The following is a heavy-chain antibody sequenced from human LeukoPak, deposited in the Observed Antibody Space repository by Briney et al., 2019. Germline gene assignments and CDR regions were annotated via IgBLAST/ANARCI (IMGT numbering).Heavy chain of an antibody. V-gene: IGHV4-38-2*02. Sequence: RPSETLSLTCTVSGSSIRTYTHWGWIRQPPGKGLEWIASIHHTGNTYYNPSLESRVTISIDTSKNQFSLKMSSVTAADTAFYFCVNSGSNYEAVSWGQGTLVTVSS. J-gene: IGHJ5*02. CDR3: VNSGSNYEAVS. CDR2: IHHTGNT. D-gene: IGHD5-18*01. CDR1: GSSIRTYTH.